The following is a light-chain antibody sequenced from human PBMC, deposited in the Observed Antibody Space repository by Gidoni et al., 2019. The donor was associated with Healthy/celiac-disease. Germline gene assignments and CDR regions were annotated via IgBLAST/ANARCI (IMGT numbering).Light chain of an antibody. V-gene: IGKV1D-16*01. CDR2: AAS. CDR1: QGISSW. J-gene: IGKJ4*01. CDR3: QQYNSYPPT. Sequence: DIQMNQSPYSLSASVGDRVTVTCPASQGISSWLAWYQQKPEKAPKSLIYAASSVQSGVPSRFSGSGSGSDFTLTSSILQPEYFATYYCQQYNSYPPTFXGXTKVEIK.